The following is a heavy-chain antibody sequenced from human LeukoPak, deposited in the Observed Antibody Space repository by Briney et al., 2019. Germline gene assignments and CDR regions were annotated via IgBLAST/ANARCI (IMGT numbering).Heavy chain of an antibody. CDR1: GFTFSSYS. V-gene: IGHV3-21*01. J-gene: IGHJ6*02. D-gene: IGHD2-2*01. CDR2: ISSSSSYI. Sequence: GGSLRLSCAASGFTFSSYSMNWVRQAPGKGLEWVSSISSSSSYIYYADSVKGRFTISRDNAKNSLYLQMNSLRAEDTAVYYCARDMTEYCSSTSCPRRGYYYYGMDVWGQGTTVTVSS. CDR3: ARDMTEYCSSTSCPRRGYYYYGMDV.